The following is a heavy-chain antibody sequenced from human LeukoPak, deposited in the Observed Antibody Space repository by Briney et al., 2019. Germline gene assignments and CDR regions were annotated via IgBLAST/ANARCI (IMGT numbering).Heavy chain of an antibody. V-gene: IGHV1-3*01. CDR3: ARDGWLTTEYFQH. CDR2: MDAGNGNT. D-gene: IGHD6-19*01. J-gene: IGHJ1*01. CDR1: GYTFSSYT. Sequence: APVKVSCKTSGYTFSSYTIHWVRQAPGQRLEWMGWMDAGNGNTKYSQKFQGRVTITRDTSATTAYMELSSLRSEDTAVYYCARDGWLTTEYFQHWGQGTLVTVSS.